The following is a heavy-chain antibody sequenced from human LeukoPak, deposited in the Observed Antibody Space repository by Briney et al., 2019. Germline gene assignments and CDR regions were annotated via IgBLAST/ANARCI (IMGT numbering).Heavy chain of an antibody. J-gene: IGHJ5*02. CDR1: GGSYSGYY. Sequence: PSETLSLTCAVYGGSYSGYYWTWIRQPPGKGLQWIGEIHHGGNTNYNPSLKSRVTISQDSSKNQFSLRLTSVTAADTAVYYCARVQPGGSSAESWGQGTLVTVSS. D-gene: IGHD6-6*01. CDR3: ARVQPGGSSAES. V-gene: IGHV4-34*01. CDR2: IHHGGNT.